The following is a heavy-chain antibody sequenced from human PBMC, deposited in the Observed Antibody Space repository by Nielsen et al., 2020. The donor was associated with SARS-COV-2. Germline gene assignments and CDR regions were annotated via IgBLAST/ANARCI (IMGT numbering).Heavy chain of an antibody. CDR2: IYYSGST. CDR1: GGSISSGSYY. V-gene: IGHV4-61*01. J-gene: IGHJ5*02. Sequence: SETLSLTCTVSGGSISSGSYYWSWIRQPPGKGLEWIGYIYYSGSTNYNPSLKSRVTISVDTSKNQFSLKLSSVTAADTAVYYCAKTTAGAPWFDPWGQGTLVTVSS. CDR3: AKTTAGAPWFDP. D-gene: IGHD6-19*01.